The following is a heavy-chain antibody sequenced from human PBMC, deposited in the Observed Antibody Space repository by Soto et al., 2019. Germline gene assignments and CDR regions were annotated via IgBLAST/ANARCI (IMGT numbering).Heavy chain of an antibody. CDR2: ISAHNGNT. J-gene: IGHJ4*02. Sequence: QVHLVQSGAEVKKPGASVKVSCQASGSAFTTYGITWVRQAPGQGLEGMGWISAHNGNTNYEQKLQGRVTVTRDTSTSTAYMELRSLRSDDTAVYYCARGRYGDYWGQGALVTVSS. D-gene: IGHD1-1*01. CDR1: GSAFTTYG. V-gene: IGHV1-18*01. CDR3: ARGRYGDY.